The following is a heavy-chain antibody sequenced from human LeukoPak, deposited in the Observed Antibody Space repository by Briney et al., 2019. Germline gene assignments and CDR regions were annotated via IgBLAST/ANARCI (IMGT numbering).Heavy chain of an antibody. D-gene: IGHD3-3*01. V-gene: IGHV4-30-2*01. CDR3: ARPPIFGVVINAFDI. CDR2: IYHSGST. CDR1: GGSISSGGYY. J-gene: IGHJ3*02. Sequence: SETLSLTCTVSGGSISSGGYYWSWIRQPPGKGLEWIGYIYHSGSTYYNPSLKSRVTISVDRSKNQFSLKLSSVTAADTAVYYCARPPIFGVVINAFDIWGQGTMVTVSS.